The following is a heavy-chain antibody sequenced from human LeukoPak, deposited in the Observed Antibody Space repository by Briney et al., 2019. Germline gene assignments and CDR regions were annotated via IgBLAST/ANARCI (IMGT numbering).Heavy chain of an antibody. J-gene: IGHJ4*02. CDR1: GGSFSGYY. Sequence: SETLSLTCAVYGGSFSGYYWSWIRQPPGKGLEWIGEINHSGSTNYNPSLKSRVTISVDTSRNQFSLKLNSVTAADTAVYYCARHGYSYGYFDYWGQGTLVTVSS. CDR2: INHSGST. CDR3: ARHGYSYGYFDY. D-gene: IGHD5-18*01. V-gene: IGHV4-34*01.